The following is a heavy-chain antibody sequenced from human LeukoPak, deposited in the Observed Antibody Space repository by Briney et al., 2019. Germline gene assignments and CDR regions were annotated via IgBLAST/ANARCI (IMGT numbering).Heavy chain of an antibody. D-gene: IGHD2-21*02. CDR2: IDSDGSST. Sequence: PGGSLRLSCAASGFTFSSYWMHWVRQAPGKGLVWVSRIDSDGSSTTYADSVKGRFTISRDNAKNTLYLQMNSLRAEDTAVYYCARSLYCGGDCDPYYFDYWGQGTLVTVSS. J-gene: IGHJ4*02. CDR1: GFTFSSYW. CDR3: ARSLYCGGDCDPYYFDY. V-gene: IGHV3-74*01.